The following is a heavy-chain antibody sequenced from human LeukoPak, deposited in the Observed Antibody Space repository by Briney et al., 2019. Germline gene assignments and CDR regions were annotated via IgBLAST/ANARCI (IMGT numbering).Heavy chain of an antibody. CDR3: ARDLADSSGWDNLDY. CDR2: IYYSGST. J-gene: IGHJ4*02. CDR1: GGSISSYY. V-gene: IGHV4-59*01. D-gene: IGHD6-19*01. Sequence: SETLSLTCTVSGGSISSYYWSWIRQPPGKGLEWIGCIYYSGSTNYNPSLKSRVTISVDTSKNQFSLKLSSVTAADTAVYYCARDLADSSGWDNLDYWGQGTLVTVSS.